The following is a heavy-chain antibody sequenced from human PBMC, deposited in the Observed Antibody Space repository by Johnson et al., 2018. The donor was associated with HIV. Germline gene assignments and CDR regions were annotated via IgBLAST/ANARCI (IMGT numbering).Heavy chain of an antibody. Sequence: VQLVESGGGVVRPGGSLRLSCATSGFTFDDYGMSWVRQAPGKGLEWVSGINWNGGSTGYADSVKGRFTISRDNAKNSLYLQMNSLRAEDTAVYYCARVLIVVVVAAEIDAFDIWGQGTMVTVSS. CDR3: ARVLIVVVVAAEIDAFDI. D-gene: IGHD2-15*01. CDR2: INWNGGST. J-gene: IGHJ3*02. CDR1: GFTFDDYG. V-gene: IGHV3-20*04.